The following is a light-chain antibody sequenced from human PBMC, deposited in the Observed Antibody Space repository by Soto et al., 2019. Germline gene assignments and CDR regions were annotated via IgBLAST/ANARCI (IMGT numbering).Light chain of an antibody. V-gene: IGLV1-40*01. J-gene: IGLJ2*01. CDR1: NSNIGAGYG. CDR2: GNN. CDR3: QSFDKSPTALV. Sequence: QSVLTQPPSVSGAPGQRVSISCTGSNSNIGAGYGVHWYQRFPGAAPKLLIYGNNNRASGVPGRFSSAKSDISASLAITGLQSEDEAEYFCQSFDKSPTALVFGGGTKLTVL.